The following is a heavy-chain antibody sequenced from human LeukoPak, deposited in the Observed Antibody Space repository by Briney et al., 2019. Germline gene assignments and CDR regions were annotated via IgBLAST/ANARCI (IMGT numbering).Heavy chain of an antibody. CDR1: EFAFSSYS. D-gene: IGHD6-19*01. Sequence: TGGSLRLSCAASEFAFSSYSMNWFRQAPGKGLEWVASITSGSKYIFYADSVRGRFTISRDNAGNSLFLHMKSLRADDTAVYYCARDEETVAGLNGFDLWGQGTLVTVSS. CDR2: ITSGSKYI. CDR3: ARDEETVAGLNGFDL. J-gene: IGHJ4*02. V-gene: IGHV3-21*01.